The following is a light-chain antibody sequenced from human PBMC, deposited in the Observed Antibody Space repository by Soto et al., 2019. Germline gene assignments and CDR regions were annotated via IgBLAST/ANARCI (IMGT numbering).Light chain of an antibody. Sequence: DIQMTQSPSSLSASVGGRVTITCRASQSISSYLNWYQQKPGKAPKLLIYAASSFQSGVPSRFSGSGSGTDFTLTISSLQPEDFATYYCQQSYSTPPTFGGGTKVDI. CDR3: QQSYSTPPT. V-gene: IGKV1-39*01. J-gene: IGKJ4*01. CDR2: AAS. CDR1: QSISSY.